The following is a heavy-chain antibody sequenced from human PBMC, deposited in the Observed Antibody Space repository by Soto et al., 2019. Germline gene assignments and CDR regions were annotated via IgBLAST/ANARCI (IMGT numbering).Heavy chain of an antibody. Sequence: GGSLRLSCAASGFPFSDSYMAWIRQAPGKGLEEIATISSTGSTPYYADSVKGRFTISRDNAQNSLYLEMNNLRSEDTAVYYCASSGGGGSYLDYWGQGTLVTVSS. J-gene: IGHJ4*02. CDR1: GFPFSDSY. CDR3: ASSGGGGSYLDY. CDR2: ISSTGSTP. D-gene: IGHD1-1*01. V-gene: IGHV3-11*01.